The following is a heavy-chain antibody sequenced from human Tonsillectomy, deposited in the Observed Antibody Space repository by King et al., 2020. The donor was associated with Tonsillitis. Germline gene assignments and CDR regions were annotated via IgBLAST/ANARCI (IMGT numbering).Heavy chain of an antibody. CDR1: GFTFTNAW. Sequence: VQLVESGGGLVKPGGSLRLSCAASGFTFTNAWMSWVRQAPGKGLEWIGRIKSLTDGGTIDYAAPVKGRFTISRDDSKNTLYLQMNSLKTEDTAVHYCTPAQVGATSWGQGTLVTVSS. CDR2: IKSLTDGGTI. J-gene: IGHJ4*02. CDR3: TPAQVGATS. V-gene: IGHV3-15*01. D-gene: IGHD1-26*01.